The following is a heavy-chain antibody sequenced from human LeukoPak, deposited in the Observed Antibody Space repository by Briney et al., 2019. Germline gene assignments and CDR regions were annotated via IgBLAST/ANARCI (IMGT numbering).Heavy chain of an antibody. J-gene: IGHJ4*02. CDR3: ARQTGGY. D-gene: IGHD1-14*01. CDR1: GYSFTNFW. CDR2: INPSDSYT. Sequence: GESLKISCKGSGYSFTNFWISWVRQMPGKALEWTGRINPSDSYTDYSPSFQGHVTISADKSISTAYLQWNTLKASDTAMYYCARQTGGYWGQGTLVTVSS. V-gene: IGHV5-10-1*01.